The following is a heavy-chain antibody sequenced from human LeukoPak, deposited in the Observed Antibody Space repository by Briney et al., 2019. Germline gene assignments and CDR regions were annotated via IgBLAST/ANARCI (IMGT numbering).Heavy chain of an antibody. CDR1: GFTFTDYW. CDR3: ARAGYTYTTLYY. D-gene: IGHD5-18*01. Sequence: PGGSLRPSCEASGFTFTDYWMTWVRQAPGKGLEWVANINQDGSEKNYVDSVKGRFTISRDNVKNSLYLQMNFLRAEDTAVYYCARAGYTYTTLYYWGPGTLVTVSS. V-gene: IGHV3-7*01. J-gene: IGHJ4*02. CDR2: INQDGSEK.